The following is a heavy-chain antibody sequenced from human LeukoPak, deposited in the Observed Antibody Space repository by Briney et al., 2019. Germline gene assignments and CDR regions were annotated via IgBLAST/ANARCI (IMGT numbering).Heavy chain of an antibody. CDR2: INAGNGNT. D-gene: IGHD1-26*01. CDR1: GSTFTSYS. J-gene: IGHJ4*02. V-gene: IGHV1-3*01. CDR3: AIIVGATNFDY. Sequence: ASVKVSCKASGSTFTSYSIQGWINAGNGNTKYSQKFQGRVTITRDTSASTAYMELSSLRSEDTAVYYCAIIVGATNFDYWGQGTLVTVSS.